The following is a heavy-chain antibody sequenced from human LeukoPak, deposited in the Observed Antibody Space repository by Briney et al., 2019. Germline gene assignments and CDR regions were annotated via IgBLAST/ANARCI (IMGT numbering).Heavy chain of an antibody. CDR3: TSAYGSGSQLDY. CDR1: GGYPLSELY. D-gene: IGHD3-10*01. Sequence: ASVTVSCKVSGGYPLSELYMHWVRQAPGKGLEWMGRFDPEYGETIYAQRFQGRVTMTEDTSTDTAYMEMSSLRSEDTAVYYCTSAYGSGSQLDYWGQGTLVTVSS. V-gene: IGHV1-24*01. CDR2: FDPEYGET. J-gene: IGHJ4*02.